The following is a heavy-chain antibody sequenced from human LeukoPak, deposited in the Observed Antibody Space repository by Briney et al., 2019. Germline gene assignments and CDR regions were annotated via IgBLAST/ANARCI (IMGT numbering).Heavy chain of an antibody. Sequence: GGSLRLSCAASGFTFSSYGMHWVRQAPGKGLEWVAVIWYDGSNKYYADPVKGRFTISRDNSKNTLYLQMNSLRAEDTAVYYCARDAAAAGPGAFDYWGQGTLVTVSS. CDR3: ARDAAAAGPGAFDY. CDR1: GFTFSSYG. CDR2: IWYDGSNK. D-gene: IGHD6-13*01. V-gene: IGHV3-33*01. J-gene: IGHJ4*02.